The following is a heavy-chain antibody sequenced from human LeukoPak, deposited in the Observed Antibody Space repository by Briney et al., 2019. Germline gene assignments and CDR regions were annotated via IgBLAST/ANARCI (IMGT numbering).Heavy chain of an antibody. CDR1: GGSFSGRY. CDR3: VGEELFYDFWSGSHGAFDV. D-gene: IGHD3-3*01. J-gene: IGHJ3*01. Sequence: PSETLSLTCAVYGGSFSGRYWAWIRQPPGKGLEWIGSITHSGYTNYNPSLKSRLSISVDMSKNLFSLKLTPVTAADTALYYCVGEELFYDFWSGSHGAFDVWGQGTMVSVSS. V-gene: IGHV4-34*01. CDR2: ITHSGYT.